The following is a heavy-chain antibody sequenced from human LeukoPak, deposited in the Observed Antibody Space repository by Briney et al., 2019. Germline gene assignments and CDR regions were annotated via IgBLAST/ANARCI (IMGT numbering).Heavy chain of an antibody. CDR2: IYPGDSDT. CDR1: XSSXXSYW. CDR3: XXHDSGYDSLDY. V-gene: IGHV5-51*01. D-gene: IGHD5-12*01. J-gene: IGHJ4*02. Sequence: SXXGXXSSXXSYWIGWVRQLPGKGLEWMGIIYPGDSDTRYSPSFQGQVTISADKSISTASLQWSSLKAAEHAIYSGXXHDSGYDSLDYWGQGTLVTVSS.